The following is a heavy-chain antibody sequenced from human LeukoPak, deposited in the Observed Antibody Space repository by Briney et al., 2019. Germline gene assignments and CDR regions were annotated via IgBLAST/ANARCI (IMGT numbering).Heavy chain of an antibody. J-gene: IGHJ3*02. D-gene: IGHD3-22*01. CDR2: MFYSGNT. Sequence: SETLSLTCTVSDDSITTYYWSWIRQSPGKGLEYIAYMFYSGNTGYSPSLKSRVTMSVDKSKNQLSLRLTSVTAADTAVYYCARVLYYYDSSGSFDAFDIWGQGTMVTVSS. CDR1: DDSITTYY. V-gene: IGHV4-59*01. CDR3: ARVLYYYDSSGSFDAFDI.